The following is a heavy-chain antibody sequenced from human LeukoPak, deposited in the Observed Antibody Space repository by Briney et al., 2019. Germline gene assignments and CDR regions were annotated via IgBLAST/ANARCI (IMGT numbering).Heavy chain of an antibody. V-gene: IGHV1-18*01. Sequence: ASVKVSCKASGYTFTSYGISWVRQAPGQGLEWMGWISAYNGNTNYAQKLQGRVTMTTDTSTSTAYMELRSLRSDDTAVYYCARGFPVNIAMVYYFDYWGQGTLVTVSS. J-gene: IGHJ4*02. CDR3: ARGFPVNIAMVYYFDY. CDR1: GYTFTSYG. CDR2: ISAYNGNT. D-gene: IGHD5-18*01.